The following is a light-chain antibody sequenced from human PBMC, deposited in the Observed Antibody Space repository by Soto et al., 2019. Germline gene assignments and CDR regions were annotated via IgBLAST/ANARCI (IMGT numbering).Light chain of an antibody. CDR3: QQRSNWRIT. CDR2: DAS. J-gene: IGKJ5*01. V-gene: IGKV3-11*01. CDR1: QSVSSY. Sequence: EIVLTQSPATLSLSPGERATLSCRASQSVSSYLAWYQQKTGQAPRLLIYDASNRATGIPARFSGSGSGTDFTLTISSLEAEDFAVYYCQQRSNWRITFGQGTRREIK.